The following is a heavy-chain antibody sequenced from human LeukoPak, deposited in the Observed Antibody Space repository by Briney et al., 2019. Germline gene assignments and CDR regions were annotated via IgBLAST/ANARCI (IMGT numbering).Heavy chain of an antibody. CDR1: GGSISSSNW. D-gene: IGHD3-16*01. Sequence: SETLSLTCAVSGGSISSSNWWSWVRQPPGKGLEWIGEIYHSGSTNYNPSLKSRVTISVDKTKNQFSLKLSSVTAADTAVYYCATGRDYTGGRAFDYWGQEPWSPSPQ. V-gene: IGHV4-4*02. J-gene: IGHJ4*01. CDR2: IYHSGST. CDR3: ATGRDYTGGRAFDY.